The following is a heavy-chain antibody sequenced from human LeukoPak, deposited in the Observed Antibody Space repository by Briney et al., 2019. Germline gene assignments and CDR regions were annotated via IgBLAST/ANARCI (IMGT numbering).Heavy chain of an antibody. CDR3: AKARRTVYAFDY. Sequence: GGALRLSCAASGFTFSSYAMSWVRQAPGKGLEWVPAISGSGGSTYYADSVKGRFTISRDNSKNTLYLQMNSLRAEDTAVYYCAKARRTVYAFDYWGQGTLVTVSS. CDR2: ISGSGGST. V-gene: IGHV3-23*01. CDR1: GFTFSSYA. J-gene: IGHJ4*02. D-gene: IGHD5/OR15-5a*01.